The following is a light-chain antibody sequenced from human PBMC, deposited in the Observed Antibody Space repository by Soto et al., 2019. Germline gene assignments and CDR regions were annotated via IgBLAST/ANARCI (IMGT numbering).Light chain of an antibody. CDR1: SSDVAGYNY. CDR3: NSYGGTNNYVV. CDR2: DVN. Sequence: QSALTQPPSASGSPGQSVTISCTGTSSDVAGYNYVSWYRQHPGKAPQLIIYDVNKRPSGVPDRFSGSKSGNTASLTVSGLQAEDEADYFCNSYGGTNNYVVFGGGTKLTVL. V-gene: IGLV2-8*01. J-gene: IGLJ2*01.